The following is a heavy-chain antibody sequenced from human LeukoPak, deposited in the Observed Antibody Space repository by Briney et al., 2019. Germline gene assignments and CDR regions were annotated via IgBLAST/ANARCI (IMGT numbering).Heavy chain of an antibody. CDR3: ATGASKVTTDFANY. CDR2: IYPGDSDT. J-gene: IGHJ4*02. D-gene: IGHD4-17*01. Sequence: GESLKISCKGSEYNFTNYWIGWVRQMPGKGLEWMGIIYPGDSDTRYSPSFQGQVTISADKSISTAYLQWSSLKASDSAMYYCATGASKVTTDFANYWGQGTQVAVSS. CDR1: EYNFTNYW. V-gene: IGHV5-51*01.